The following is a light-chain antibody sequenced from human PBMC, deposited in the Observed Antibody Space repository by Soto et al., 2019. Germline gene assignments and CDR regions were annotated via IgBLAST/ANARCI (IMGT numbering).Light chain of an antibody. CDR3: SSYTSSIPYV. CDR2: EVT. Sequence: QSAVTQPASVSGSPGQSVTISCSGSDIGNYNLVSWYQHLPGRAPKLLIFEVTMRPSGISDRFSGSKSASTASLTISGLQAEDEADYYCSSYTSSIPYVFGTGTKLTVL. CDR1: SDIGNYNL. J-gene: IGLJ1*01. V-gene: IGLV2-14*02.